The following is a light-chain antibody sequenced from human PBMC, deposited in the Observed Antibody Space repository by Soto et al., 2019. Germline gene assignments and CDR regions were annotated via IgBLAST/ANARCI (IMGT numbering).Light chain of an antibody. CDR2: GAS. V-gene: IGKV3-20*01. CDR3: QQYGRSPAT. CDR1: QSVSSTY. Sequence: IVLTQSPGTLSLSPGERATLSCRASQSVSSTYLGWYQQRPGQAPRLLIYGASRRATDIPDRFSGSGSGTDFTLTISRLEPEDFAVYYCQQYGRSPATFGPGTKVEIK. J-gene: IGKJ1*01.